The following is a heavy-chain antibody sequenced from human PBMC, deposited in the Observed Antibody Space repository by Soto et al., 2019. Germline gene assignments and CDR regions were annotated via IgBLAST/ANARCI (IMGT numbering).Heavy chain of an antibody. J-gene: IGHJ6*02. V-gene: IGHV4-59*01. CDR2: IYYSGST. CDR3: AREGGGWYFYGMDV. CDR1: GGSISSYY. Sequence: QVQLQESGPGLVKPSETLSLTCTVSGGSISSYYWSWIRQPPGKGLEWIGYIYYSGSTNYNPSLESRVTRHVDTSKTQFSLKLSSGTAADTAVYYCAREGGGWYFYGMDVWGQGTTVTVSS. D-gene: IGHD6-19*01.